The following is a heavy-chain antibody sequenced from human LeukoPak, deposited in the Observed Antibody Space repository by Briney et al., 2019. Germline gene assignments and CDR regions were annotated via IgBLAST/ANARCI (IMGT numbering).Heavy chain of an antibody. Sequence: GASVKVSCKASGYTFTSYGISWVRQAPGQGLEWMGWISAYNGNTNYAQKLQGRVTMTTDTSTSTAYMELRSLRSDDTAVYYCARAGHYYDSSGYHDYWGQGTLVTVSS. J-gene: IGHJ4*02. D-gene: IGHD3-22*01. CDR1: GYTFTSYG. CDR3: ARAGHYYDSSGYHDY. CDR2: ISAYNGNT. V-gene: IGHV1-18*01.